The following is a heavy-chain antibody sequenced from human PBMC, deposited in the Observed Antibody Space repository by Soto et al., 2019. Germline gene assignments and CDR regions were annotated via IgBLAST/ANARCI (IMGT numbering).Heavy chain of an antibody. D-gene: IGHD4-17*01. CDR1: GGTFSSYA. Sequence: SVKVSCKASGGTFSSYAISWVRQAPGQGLEWMGGIIPIFGTANYAQKFQGGVTITADESTSTAYMELSSLRSEDTAVYYCAREGSYGDYVYYWGQGTLVTVSS. J-gene: IGHJ4*02. CDR2: IIPIFGTA. V-gene: IGHV1-69*13. CDR3: AREGSYGDYVYY.